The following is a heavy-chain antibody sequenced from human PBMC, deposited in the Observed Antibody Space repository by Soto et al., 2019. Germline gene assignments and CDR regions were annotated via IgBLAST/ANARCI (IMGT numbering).Heavy chain of an antibody. V-gene: IGHV1-69*01. CDR1: GGTFSSYA. J-gene: IGHJ2*01. CDR2: IIPIFGTA. CDR3: ARCDGATVTTGWYFDL. D-gene: IGHD4-17*01. Sequence: QVQLVQSGAEVKKPGSSVKVSCKASGGTFSSYAISWVRQAPGQGLEWMGGIIPIFGTANYAQKFQGRVTSTADESTSTAYMELSSLRSEDTAVYYCARCDGATVTTGWYFDLWGRGTLVTVSS.